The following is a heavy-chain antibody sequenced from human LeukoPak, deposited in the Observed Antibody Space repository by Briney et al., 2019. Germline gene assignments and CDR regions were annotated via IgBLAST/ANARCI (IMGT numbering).Heavy chain of an antibody. V-gene: IGHV3-7*03. CDR3: ARDLVGALDY. D-gene: IGHD1-26*01. CDR2: IKQDGSVK. J-gene: IGHJ4*02. CDR1: GFTFSSYW. Sequence: PGGSLRLSCAASGFTFSSYWMNWVRQAPGKGQEWVANIKQDGSVKNYVDSVKGRFTISRDNAKNSLYLQMNSLRAEDTAVYYCARDLVGALDYWGQGTLVTVSS.